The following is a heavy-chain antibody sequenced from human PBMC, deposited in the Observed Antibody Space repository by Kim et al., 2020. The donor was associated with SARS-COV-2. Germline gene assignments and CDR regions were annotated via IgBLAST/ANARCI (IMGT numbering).Heavy chain of an antibody. CDR1: GFTFSNAW. Sequence: GGSLRLSCAASGFTFSNAWMSWVRQAPGKGLEWVGRIKSKTDGGTTDYAAPVKGRFTISRDDSKNTLYLQMNSLKTEDTAVYYCTTALLGQWLVRGAFDIWGQGTMVTVSS. CDR2: IKSKTDGGTT. V-gene: IGHV3-15*01. D-gene: IGHD6-19*01. J-gene: IGHJ3*02. CDR3: TTALLGQWLVRGAFDI.